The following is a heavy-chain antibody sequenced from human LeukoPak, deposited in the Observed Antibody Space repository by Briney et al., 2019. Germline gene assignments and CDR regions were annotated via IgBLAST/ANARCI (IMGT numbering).Heavy chain of an antibody. Sequence: GGSLRLCCAASGFTFISYSMNSVRQAPGKGLEWVSSISSSSSYIYYADSVKGRFTISRDNAKNSLYLQMNSLRAEDTAVYYCARHFRYVCGSYRGFDYLGPGTLVTVSS. D-gene: IGHD3-16*02. J-gene: IGHJ4*02. V-gene: IGHV3-21*01. CDR1: GFTFISYS. CDR3: ARHFRYVCGSYRGFDY. CDR2: ISSSSSYI.